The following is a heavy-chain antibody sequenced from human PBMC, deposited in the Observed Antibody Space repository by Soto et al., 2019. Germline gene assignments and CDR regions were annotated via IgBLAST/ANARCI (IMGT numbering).Heavy chain of an antibody. D-gene: IGHD1-1*01. J-gene: IGHJ5*02. Sequence: SETLSLTCTVSGGSINSGDYYWSWIRQPPGKVLEWIGNIFYDGNTFYSPSLRGRVSISLDTSKNQFSLKLRSVTAADTAVYYCARDWVHERWLDPWGQGTQVTVSS. V-gene: IGHV4-30-4*01. CDR2: IFYDGNT. CDR3: ARDWVHERWLDP. CDR1: GGSINSGDYY.